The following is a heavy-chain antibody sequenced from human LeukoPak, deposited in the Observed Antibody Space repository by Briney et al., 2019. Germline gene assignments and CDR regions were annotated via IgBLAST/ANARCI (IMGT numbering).Heavy chain of an antibody. CDR3: ARDGTRYLLRYFDWLSPNYFDY. V-gene: IGHV3-7*03. CDR1: GFTFSSYW. J-gene: IGHJ4*02. Sequence: GGSLRLSCAASGFTFSSYWMSWVRQAPGKGLEWVANIKQDGSEKYYVGSVKGRFTISRDNAKNSLYLQMNSLRAEDTAVYYCARDGTRYLLRYFDWLSPNYFDYWGQGTLVTVSS. D-gene: IGHD3-9*01. CDR2: IKQDGSEK.